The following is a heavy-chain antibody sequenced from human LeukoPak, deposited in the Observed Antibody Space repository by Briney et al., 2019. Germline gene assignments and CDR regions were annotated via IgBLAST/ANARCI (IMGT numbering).Heavy chain of an antibody. CDR3: ARQAYYGSGSYPYFDY. J-gene: IGHJ4*02. CDR2: IYYSGNT. D-gene: IGHD3-10*01. Sequence: SETLSLTCTVSGGSISSNSYYWGWLRQPPGRGLEYIGSIYYSGNTYHNPSLKSRVTMSVDTSKTQFSLRLSSVTAADTAVYYCARQAYYGSGSYPYFDYWGQGILVTVSS. CDR1: GGSISSNSYY. V-gene: IGHV4-39*01.